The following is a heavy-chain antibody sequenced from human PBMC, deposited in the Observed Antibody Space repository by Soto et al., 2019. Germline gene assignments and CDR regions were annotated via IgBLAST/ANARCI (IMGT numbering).Heavy chain of an antibody. D-gene: IGHD6-13*01. V-gene: IGHV3-33*01. CDR1: GFTFSSYG. CDR3: ARDSSSWVPQYYFDY. CDR2: IWYDGSNK. Sequence: PGGSLRLSCAASGFTFSSYGMHWVRQAPGKGLEWVAVIWYDGSNKYYADSVKGRFTISRDNSKNTLYLQMNSLRAEDTAVYYCARDSSSWVPQYYFDYRDQGTLVTVSS. J-gene: IGHJ4*01.